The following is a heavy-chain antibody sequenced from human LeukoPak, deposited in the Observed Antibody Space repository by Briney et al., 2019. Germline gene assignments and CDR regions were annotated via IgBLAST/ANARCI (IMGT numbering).Heavy chain of an antibody. CDR2: INHSGST. Sequence: SETLSLTCAVYGGSFSGYYWSWIRQPPGKGLEWIGEINHSGSTNNNPSLKSRVTISVDTSKNQFSLKLSSVTAADTAVYYCARRELLSPQIDYWGQGTLVTVSS. J-gene: IGHJ4*02. V-gene: IGHV4-34*01. CDR3: ARRELLSPQIDY. CDR1: GGSFSGYY. D-gene: IGHD2-15*01.